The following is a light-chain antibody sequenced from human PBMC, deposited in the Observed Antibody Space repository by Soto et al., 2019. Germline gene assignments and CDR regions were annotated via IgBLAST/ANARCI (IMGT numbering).Light chain of an antibody. J-gene: IGKJ2*01. Sequence: EIVMTQSPATLSVSPGEGATLSCRASRSVSHNLAWYQQKPGQAPRLLIYGASTRATGIPTRFSGSGSGTEFTLTISSLQSEDFAVYYCEQYNSWPPLYTFGQGTKLEIK. V-gene: IGKV3-15*01. CDR2: GAS. CDR1: RSVSHN. CDR3: EQYNSWPPLYT.